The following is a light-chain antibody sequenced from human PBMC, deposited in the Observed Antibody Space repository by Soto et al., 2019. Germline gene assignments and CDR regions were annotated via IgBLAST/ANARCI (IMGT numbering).Light chain of an antibody. CDR1: QGIRND. CDR2: AAS. CDR3: QQLYTYPLT. Sequence: IQMTQSPSSLSASVGDRVTITCRASQGIRNDLGWYQQKPGKAPNLLIYAASSLQSGVPSRFSGSGSETDFTLTISSLQPEDFATYYCQQLYTYPLTFGGGTKVDIK. V-gene: IGKV1-17*01. J-gene: IGKJ4*01.